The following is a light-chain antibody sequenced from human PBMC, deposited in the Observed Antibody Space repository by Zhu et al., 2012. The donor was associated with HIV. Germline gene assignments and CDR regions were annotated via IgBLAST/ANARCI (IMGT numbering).Light chain of an antibody. J-gene: IGKJ4*01. Sequence: IVLTQSPATLSLSPGERATVSCRASGSVRSFLAWDQQKPGQAPRLLIYDTSKRATGIPARFSGSGSGTDFTLTISSLEPEDFALYYCQQRSSWPLTFGGGTKVEIK. V-gene: IGKV3-11*01. CDR2: DTS. CDR1: GSVRSF. CDR3: QQRSSWPLT.